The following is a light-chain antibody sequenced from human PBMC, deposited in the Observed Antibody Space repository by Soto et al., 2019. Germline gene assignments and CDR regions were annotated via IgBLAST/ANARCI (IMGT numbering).Light chain of an antibody. V-gene: IGKV3-15*01. Sequence: EIVLTQSPATLSLSPGERATLSCRASQSVSSNLAWYQQKPGQAPRLLIYGASTRATGIPARFSGSGSGTEFTLTISGLQSEDSGVYYCLQHYAWPWTFGQGTKVDIK. J-gene: IGKJ1*01. CDR3: LQHYAWPWT. CDR1: QSVSSN. CDR2: GAS.